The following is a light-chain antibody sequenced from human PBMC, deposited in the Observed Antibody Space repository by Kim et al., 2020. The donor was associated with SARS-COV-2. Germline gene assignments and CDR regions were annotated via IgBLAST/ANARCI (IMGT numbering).Light chain of an antibody. Sequence: DIQMTQSPSSLSASVGDRVTITCPASEGISNSLNWYQQKPGLAPKRLIYAASSLGTGVPSRFSGSGSGTDFSFAISSLQPEDIATYYCQQHKNFTPTFGEGTKVEIK. CDR3: QQHKNFTPT. J-gene: IGKJ1*01. CDR1: EGISNS. CDR2: AAS. V-gene: IGKV1-33*01.